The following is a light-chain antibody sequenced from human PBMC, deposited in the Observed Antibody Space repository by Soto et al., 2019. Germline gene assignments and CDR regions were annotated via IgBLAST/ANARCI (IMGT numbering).Light chain of an antibody. CDR2: EVS. Sequence: QSALTQPASVSGSPGQSITISCTGSSSDIGYYDYVSWYQQHPGKSPKLMIYEVSNRPSGVSNRFSGSKSGYTASLTISGLQAEDEADYYCSSYTTSSTIVFGGGTKVTVL. CDR1: SSDIGYYDY. J-gene: IGLJ2*01. CDR3: SSYTTSSTIV. V-gene: IGLV2-14*01.